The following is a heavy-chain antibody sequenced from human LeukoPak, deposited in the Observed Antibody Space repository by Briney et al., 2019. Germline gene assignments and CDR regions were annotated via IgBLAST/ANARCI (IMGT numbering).Heavy chain of an antibody. Sequence: GGSLRLSCAASGFTFSSYWMSWVRQAPGKGLEWVANIKQDGSEKYYVDSVKGRFTISRDNAKNSLYLQMNSLRAEDTAVYYCARDPLAARPIPDVDVGGKGTTVTVSS. CDR2: IKQDGSEK. J-gene: IGHJ6*04. V-gene: IGHV3-7*01. CDR3: ARDPLAARPIPDVDV. CDR1: GFTFSSYW. D-gene: IGHD6-6*01.